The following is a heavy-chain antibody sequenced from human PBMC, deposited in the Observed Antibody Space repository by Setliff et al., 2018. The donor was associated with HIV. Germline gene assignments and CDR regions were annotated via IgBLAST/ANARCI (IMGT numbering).Heavy chain of an antibody. CDR3: TRRFEKWLAFDY. CDR1: GGSISSFSYY. Sequence: SETLSLTCTVSGGSISSFSYYWAWIRQSPGKGLKWIGNVYHSGGTDYNPSLRSRVSISVDTSTNQFSLSLASVTAADTAVYYCTRRFEKWLAFDYWGQGTLVTVSS. J-gene: IGHJ4*02. D-gene: IGHD6-19*01. CDR2: VYHSGGT. V-gene: IGHV4-39*01.